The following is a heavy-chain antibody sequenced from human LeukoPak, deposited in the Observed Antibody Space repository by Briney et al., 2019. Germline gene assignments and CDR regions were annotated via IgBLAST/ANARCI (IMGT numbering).Heavy chain of an antibody. CDR3: ARVHGYSYGTDAFDI. D-gene: IGHD5-18*01. CDR2: INSDGSST. V-gene: IGHV3-74*01. Sequence: PGGSLRLSCAASGFTFSSYWMHWVRQAPGKGLVWVSRINSDGSSTSYADSVKGRFTISRDNAKNSLYLQMNSLRAEDTAVYYCARVHGYSYGTDAFDIWGQGTMVTVSS. CDR1: GFTFSSYW. J-gene: IGHJ3*02.